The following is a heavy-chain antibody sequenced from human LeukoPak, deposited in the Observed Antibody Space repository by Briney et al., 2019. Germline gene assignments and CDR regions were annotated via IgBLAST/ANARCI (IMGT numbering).Heavy chain of an antibody. CDR3: ASQEETHA. V-gene: IGHV1-69*13. Sequence: ASVKVSRKASGGTFSSYAISWVRQAPGQGLEWMGGIIPIFGTANYAQKFQGRVTVTADESTSTAYMELSSLRSEDTAVYYCASQEETHAWGQGTLVTVSS. J-gene: IGHJ5*02. CDR1: GGTFSSYA. CDR2: IIPIFGTA.